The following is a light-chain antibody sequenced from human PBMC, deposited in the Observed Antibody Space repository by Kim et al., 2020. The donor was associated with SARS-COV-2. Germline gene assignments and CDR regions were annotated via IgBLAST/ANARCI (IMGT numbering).Light chain of an antibody. V-gene: IGKV1-39*01. Sequence: DIQMTQSPSSLSASVGDRVTITCRASQSISSYLNWYQQKPGKAPKLLIYAASRLQSGVPSRFSGSGSGTDFTLTISSLQPEDFATYYCQQSYSTPPYSFGQGTKLEI. CDR2: AAS. J-gene: IGKJ2*03. CDR3: QQSYSTPPYS. CDR1: QSISSY.